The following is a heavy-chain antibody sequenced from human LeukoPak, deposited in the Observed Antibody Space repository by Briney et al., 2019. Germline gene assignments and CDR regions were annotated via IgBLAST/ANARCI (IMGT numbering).Heavy chain of an antibody. CDR2: IIPIFGTA. CDR1: GGTFSSYA. Sequence: GASVKVSCKASGGTFSSYAISWVRQAPGQGLEWMGRIIPIFGTANYAQKFQGRVTITTKESTTLALKELSSLGSEETAVYCWTRENTVTRFDYWGQGTLVTVSS. CDR3: TRENTVTRFDY. D-gene: IGHD4-17*01. J-gene: IGHJ4*02. V-gene: IGHV1-69*05.